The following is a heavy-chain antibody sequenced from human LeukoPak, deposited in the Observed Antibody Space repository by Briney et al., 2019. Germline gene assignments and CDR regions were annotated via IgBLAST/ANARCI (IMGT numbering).Heavy chain of an antibody. J-gene: IGHJ4*02. V-gene: IGHV4-39*07. CDR3: AVRSFYDSSGYYNY. CDR1: GDSIITSRYY. CDR2: VYYSGST. D-gene: IGHD3-22*01. Sequence: SETLSLTCTVSGDSIITSRYYWGWIRQPPGKGLEWVGSVYYSGSTYYNPSLKSRVVTSVDTSKKQFFLKVTSVTAADTAVYYCAVRSFYDSSGYYNYWGQGTLVTVSS.